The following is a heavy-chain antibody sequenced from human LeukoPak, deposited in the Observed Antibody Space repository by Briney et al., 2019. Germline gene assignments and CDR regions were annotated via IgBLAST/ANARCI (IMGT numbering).Heavy chain of an antibody. CDR3: ARVKVDLIGERDLYSSSWGPFDP. J-gene: IGHJ5*02. CDR1: GYSFTSYW. Sequence: GESLKISCKGSGYSFTSYWIGWVRQMPGKGLEWMGIIYPGDSDTRYSPSFQGQVTISADKSISTAYLQWSSLKASDTAMYYCARVKVDLIGERDLYSSSWGPFDPWGQGTLVTVSS. D-gene: IGHD6-13*01. V-gene: IGHV5-51*01. CDR2: IYPGDSDT.